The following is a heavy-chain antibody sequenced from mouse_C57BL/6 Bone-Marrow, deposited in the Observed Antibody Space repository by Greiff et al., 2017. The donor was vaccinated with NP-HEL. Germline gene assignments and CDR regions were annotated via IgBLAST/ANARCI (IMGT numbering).Heavy chain of an antibody. J-gene: IGHJ2*01. CDR1: GYTFTSYW. Sequence: VQLQQSGAELAKPGASVKLSCKASGYTFTSYWMHWVKQRPGQGLEWIGYINPSSGYTKYNQKFKDKATVTADKSSSTAYMQLSSLTYEDSAVYYCARSVPLLLRVDYWGQGTTLTVSS. CDR3: ARSVPLLLRVDY. V-gene: IGHV1-7*01. CDR2: INPSSGYT. D-gene: IGHD1-1*01.